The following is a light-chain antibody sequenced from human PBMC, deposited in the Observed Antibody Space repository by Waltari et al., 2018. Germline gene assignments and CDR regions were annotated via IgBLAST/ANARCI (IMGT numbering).Light chain of an antibody. J-gene: IGKJ2*01. CDR2: DAS. CDR3: QQRSNWDT. Sequence: EIVLTQSPATLSLSPGERATLSCRASQSVSSYLAWYQQKPGQAPRLLLYDASTRATGIPARFSGSGSGTDFTLTISSLEPEDFAVYYCQQRSNWDTFGQGTKLEIK. V-gene: IGKV3-11*01. CDR1: QSVSSY.